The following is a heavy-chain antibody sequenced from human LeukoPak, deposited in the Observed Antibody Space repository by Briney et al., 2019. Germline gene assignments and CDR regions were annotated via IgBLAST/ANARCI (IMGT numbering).Heavy chain of an antibody. D-gene: IGHD6-6*01. CDR1: AVSVNSGSYD. CDR3: ARGRAYDLRRVRSSYAPHAFDI. V-gene: IGHV4-39*07. Sequence: MSSETLSLTCTVSAVSVNSGSYDWNCIRQPPGKGLEWIAEINHSRSTNYYPSLKSRVTISVDTSKHQFSLKLSSVTAEDTAVYYCARGRAYDLRRVRSSYAPHAFDIWGQGTMVTVSS. J-gene: IGHJ3*02. CDR2: INHSRST.